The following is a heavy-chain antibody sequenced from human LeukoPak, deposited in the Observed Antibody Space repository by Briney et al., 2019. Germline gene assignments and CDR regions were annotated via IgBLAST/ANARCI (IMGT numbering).Heavy chain of an antibody. D-gene: IGHD6-6*01. Sequence: ASVKVSCKASGYSFIDYYIHWVRQAPGQGPEWMGWINPRSGGTKYAQNFQGRITMTRDTSIDTGYIEMTSLRYDDTAVFFCTREPLSGQLVPYDYWGQGTVVTVSS. J-gene: IGHJ4*02. CDR2: INPRSGGT. V-gene: IGHV1-2*02. CDR1: GYSFIDYY. CDR3: TREPLSGQLVPYDY.